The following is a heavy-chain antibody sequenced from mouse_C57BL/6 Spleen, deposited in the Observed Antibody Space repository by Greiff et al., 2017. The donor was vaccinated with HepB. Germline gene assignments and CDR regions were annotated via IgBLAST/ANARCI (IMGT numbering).Heavy chain of an antibody. J-gene: IGHJ1*03. Sequence: QVQLKQSGAELVRPGASVTLSCKASGYTFTDYEMHWVKQTPVHGLEWIGAIDPETGGTAYNQKFKGKAILTADKSSSTAYMELRSLTSEDSAVYYCTSYYGYDDWYFDVWGTGTTVTVSS. CDR3: TSYYGYDDWYFDV. CDR2: IDPETGGT. CDR1: GYTFTDYE. V-gene: IGHV1-15*01. D-gene: IGHD2-2*01.